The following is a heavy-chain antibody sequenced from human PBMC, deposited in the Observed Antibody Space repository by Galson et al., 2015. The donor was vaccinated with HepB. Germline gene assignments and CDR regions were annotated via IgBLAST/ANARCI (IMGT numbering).Heavy chain of an antibody. V-gene: IGHV3-33*01. Sequence: SLRLSCAASGFTFSSYGMHWVRQAPGKGLEWVAVIWYDGSNKYCADSVKGRFTISRDNSKNTLYLQMNSLRAEDTAVYYCARPRRGYYDSSGYYSEKVYYYYYYGMDVWGQGTTVTVSS. CDR1: GFTFSSYG. CDR3: ARPRRGYYDSSGYYSEKVYYYYYYGMDV. D-gene: IGHD3-22*01. CDR2: IWYDGSNK. J-gene: IGHJ6*02.